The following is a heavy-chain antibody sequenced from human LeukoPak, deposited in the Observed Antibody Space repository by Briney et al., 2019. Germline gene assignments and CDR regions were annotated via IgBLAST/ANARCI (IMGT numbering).Heavy chain of an antibody. Sequence: ASVKVSCKASGDTFASYGIHWVRQAPGQGLEWMGWISAYNGNTNYAQKLQGRVTMTTDTSTGTAYMELRSLRSDDTAVYYCARRRRIVGATTNYYFDYWGQGTLVTVSS. D-gene: IGHD1-26*01. CDR3: ARRRRIVGATTNYYFDY. J-gene: IGHJ4*02. CDR1: GDTFASYG. V-gene: IGHV1-18*01. CDR2: ISAYNGNT.